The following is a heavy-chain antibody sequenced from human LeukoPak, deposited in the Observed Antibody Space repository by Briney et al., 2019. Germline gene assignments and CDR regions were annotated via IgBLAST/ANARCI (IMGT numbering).Heavy chain of an antibody. CDR1: GFTFNNYA. J-gene: IGHJ4*02. CDR3: AKDVAYYYDSSGYSYYFED. CDR2: ISGSGSTT. D-gene: IGHD3-22*01. V-gene: IGHV3-23*01. Sequence: GGSLRLSCAASGFTFNNYAMSWVRQAPGKGLAWVSAISGSGSTTYYADSVKGRFTISRDNSKNTLYLQMNSPRAEDTAIYYCAKDVAYYYDSSGYSYYFEDWGQGTLVTVSS.